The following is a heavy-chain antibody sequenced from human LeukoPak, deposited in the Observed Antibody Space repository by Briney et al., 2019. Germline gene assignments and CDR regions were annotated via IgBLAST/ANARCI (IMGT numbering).Heavy chain of an antibody. Sequence: GGSLRLSCAASGLTFSSYGMSWVRQAPGKGLEWVSGISGSGGSTYYADSVKGRFTISRDNSKKTLYVEMNSLRGEDTAVYYCAKGRGSSIDYWGQGTLVTVSS. CDR2: ISGSGGST. J-gene: IGHJ4*02. D-gene: IGHD6-13*01. CDR1: GLTFSSYG. CDR3: AKGRGSSIDY. V-gene: IGHV3-23*01.